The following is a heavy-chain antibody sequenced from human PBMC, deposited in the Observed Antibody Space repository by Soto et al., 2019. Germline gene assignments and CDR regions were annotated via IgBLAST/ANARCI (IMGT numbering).Heavy chain of an antibody. J-gene: IGHJ6*02. CDR3: AKDSSGYDFWSGYSYYYYGMDV. CDR1: GFTFSSYG. D-gene: IGHD3-3*01. CDR2: ISYDGSNK. V-gene: IGHV3-30*18. Sequence: QVQLVESGGGVVQPGRSLRLSCAASGFTFSSYGMHWVRQAPGKGLEWVAVISYDGSNKYYADSVKGRFTLSRDNSKNTLYLQMNSLRAEDTAVYYCAKDSSGYDFWSGYSYYYYGMDVWGQGTTVTVSS.